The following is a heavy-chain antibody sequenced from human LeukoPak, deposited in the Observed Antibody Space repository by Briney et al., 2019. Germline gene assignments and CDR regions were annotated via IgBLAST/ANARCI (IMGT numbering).Heavy chain of an antibody. J-gene: IGHJ3*02. CDR1: GGSISSYY. CDR3: ARGPPRNPSGYYYLYAFDI. Sequence: PSETLSLTCTVSGGSISSYYWSWIRQPPGKGLEWIGYIYYSGSTNYNPSLKSRVTISVDTSKNQFSLKLSSVTAADTAVYFCARGPPRNPSGYYYLYAFDIWGQGTMVTVSS. V-gene: IGHV4-59*01. D-gene: IGHD3-22*01. CDR2: IYYSGST.